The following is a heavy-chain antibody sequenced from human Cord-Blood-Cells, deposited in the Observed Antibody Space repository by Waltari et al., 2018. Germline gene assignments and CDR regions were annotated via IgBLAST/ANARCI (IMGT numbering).Heavy chain of an antibody. CDR3: AGYGDYPDY. J-gene: IGHJ4*01. CDR1: GGSVSSGSYY. V-gene: IGHV4-61*01. CDR2: NYYSGST. Sequence: QVQLQESGPGLVKPSETLSLTCTVSGGSVSSGSYYWSWIRQPPGKGLEWIGYNYYSGSTNYPPSLQSRVTRSEDTPKNLFFRKLISVTAADTAVYYFAGYGDYPDYWGHRTLLTVSP. D-gene: IGHD4-17*01.